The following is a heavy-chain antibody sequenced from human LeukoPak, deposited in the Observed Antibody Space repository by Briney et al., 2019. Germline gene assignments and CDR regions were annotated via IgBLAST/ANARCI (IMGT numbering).Heavy chain of an antibody. J-gene: IGHJ4*02. CDR2: ISYDGSNK. D-gene: IGHD5-12*01. Sequence: GRSLRLSCAASGFTFSSYAMHWVRQAPGKGLEWVAVISYDGSNKYYADSVKGRFTISRDNSKNTLYLQMNSLRAEDTAVYYCARGPSAYPKCFDYWGQGTLVTVSS. V-gene: IGHV3-30-3*01. CDR3: ARGPSAYPKCFDY. CDR1: GFTFSSYA.